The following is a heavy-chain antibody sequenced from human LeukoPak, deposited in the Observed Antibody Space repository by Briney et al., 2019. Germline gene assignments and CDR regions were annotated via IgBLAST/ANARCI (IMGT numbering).Heavy chain of an antibody. J-gene: IGHJ6*03. CDR2: IYYSGST. CDR1: GGSISSSSYY. V-gene: IGHV4-39*07. Sequence: SETLSLTCTVSGGSISSSSYYWGWIRQPPGKGLEWIGSIYYSGSTYYNPSLKSRVTISVDTSKNQFSLKLSSVTAADTAVYYCARGIRRQDCSNGVCTYYYYYYMDVWGKGTTVTVSS. CDR3: ARGIRRQDCSNGVCTYYYYYYMDV. D-gene: IGHD2-8*01.